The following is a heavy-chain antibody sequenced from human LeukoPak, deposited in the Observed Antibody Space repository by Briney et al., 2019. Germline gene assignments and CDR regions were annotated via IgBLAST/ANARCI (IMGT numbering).Heavy chain of an antibody. J-gene: IGHJ4*02. D-gene: IGHD6-19*01. Sequence: SETLSLTCAVYGGSFSGYYWSWIRQPPGKGLEWIGEINHSGSTNYNPSLKSRVTISVDTSKSQFSLKLSSVTAADTAVYYCARTDKQWLVPGPTYYFDYWGQGTLVTVSS. CDR1: GGSFSGYY. CDR3: ARTDKQWLVPGPTYYFDY. V-gene: IGHV4-34*01. CDR2: INHSGST.